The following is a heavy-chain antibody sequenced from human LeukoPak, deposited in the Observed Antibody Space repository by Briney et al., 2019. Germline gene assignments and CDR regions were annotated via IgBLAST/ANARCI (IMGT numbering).Heavy chain of an antibody. CDR1: GGSISSGDYY. V-gene: IGHV4-30-4*01. CDR3: ARETYYHDSSGGY. Sequence: SETLSLTCTVSGGSISSGDYYWSWIRQPPGKGLEWIGYIYYSGSTYYNPSLKSRVTISVDTSKNQFSLKLSSVTAADTAVYYCARETYYHDSSGGYWGQGTLVTVSS. J-gene: IGHJ4*02. D-gene: IGHD3-22*01. CDR2: IYYSGST.